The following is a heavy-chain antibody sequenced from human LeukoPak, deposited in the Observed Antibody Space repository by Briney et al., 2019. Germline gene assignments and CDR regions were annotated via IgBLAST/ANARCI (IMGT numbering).Heavy chain of an antibody. V-gene: IGHV3-7*03. J-gene: IGHJ2*01. D-gene: IGHD3-3*02. CDR2: IKRDGSEE. Sequence: GGSLRLSCAASEFTFSSYWMSWVRQAPGKGLEWVANIKRDGSEEYYVDSVKGRFTISRDNAKNSLYLQMNDLRAEDTAVYYCARVADHFHWYLDLWGRGALVTVSS. CDR1: EFTFSSYW. CDR3: ARVADHFHWYLDL.